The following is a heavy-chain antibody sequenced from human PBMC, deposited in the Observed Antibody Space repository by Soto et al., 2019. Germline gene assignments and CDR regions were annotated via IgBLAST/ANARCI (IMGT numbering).Heavy chain of an antibody. CDR2: IIPIFGTA. CDR3: AIRWGSSSSFMGPNYYYGMDV. J-gene: IGHJ6*02. D-gene: IGHD6-6*01. Sequence: ASVKVSCKASGGTFSSYAISWVRQAPGQGLEWMGGIIPIFGTANYAQKFQGRVTITADESTSTAYMELSSLRSEDTAVYYCAIRWGSSSSFMGPNYYYGMDVCGQGTTVTVSS. V-gene: IGHV1-69*13. CDR1: GGTFSSYA.